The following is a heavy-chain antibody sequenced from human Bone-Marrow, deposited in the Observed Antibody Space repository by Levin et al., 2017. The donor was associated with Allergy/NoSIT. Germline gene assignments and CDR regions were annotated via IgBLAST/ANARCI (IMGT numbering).Heavy chain of an antibody. CDR1: GYSISSGYF. Sequence: SQTLLLTCAVSGYSISSGYFWGWLRQPPGKGLEWIGSFHHSGTTHYNPPLKSRVTIVVDTSKNQFSLKLTSVTAADTAVYYCARVSRYCTNGMCSYDTWGQGTLVTVSS. CDR2: FHHSGTT. D-gene: IGHD2-8*01. V-gene: IGHV4-38-2*01. J-gene: IGHJ5*02. CDR3: ARVSRYCTNGMCSYDT.